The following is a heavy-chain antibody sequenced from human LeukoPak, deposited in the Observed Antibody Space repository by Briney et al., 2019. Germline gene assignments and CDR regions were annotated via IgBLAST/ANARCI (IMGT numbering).Heavy chain of an antibody. CDR1: GASISGGTYY. V-gene: IGHV4-39*01. CDR2: IYYTGST. J-gene: IGHJ4*02. CDR3: ARRGGSGRAFDY. Sequence: SETLSLTCSVSGASISGGTYYWGRIRQPPGKGLEWIGSIYYTGSTYDNPSLKSRVTISVDTSKNQFSLKLSSVTAADTAVYYCARRGGSGRAFDYWGQGTLVTVSS. D-gene: IGHD1-26*01.